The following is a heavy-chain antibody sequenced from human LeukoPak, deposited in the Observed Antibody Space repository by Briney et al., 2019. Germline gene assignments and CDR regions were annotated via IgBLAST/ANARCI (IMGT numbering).Heavy chain of an antibody. Sequence: SETLSLTCTVSGGSISSDGFYWSWVRQHPGKGLESIGYISYSGSTYYNPSLKSRVSVSLDTSKSQFSLKLTSVTAADTAVYFCARGPSYCDFWGQGILVTVSS. CDR1: GGSISSDGFY. V-gene: IGHV4-31*03. CDR3: ARGPSYCDF. CDR2: ISYSGST. J-gene: IGHJ4*02.